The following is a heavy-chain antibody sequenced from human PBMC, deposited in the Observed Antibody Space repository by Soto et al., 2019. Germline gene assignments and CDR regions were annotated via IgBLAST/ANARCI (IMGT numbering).Heavy chain of an antibody. J-gene: IGHJ6*02. CDR3: AILLKAAAGTRWNGMDV. CDR2: TIPIFGTA. Sequence: QVQLVQSGAEVKKPGSSVKVSCKASGGTFSSYAISWVRQAPGQGLEWMGGTIPIFGTAHYAQKFQGRGTITADESTSTAYMELSSLRSEDTAVYYCAILLKAAAGTRWNGMDVWGQGTTVTVSS. D-gene: IGHD6-13*01. CDR1: GGTFSSYA. V-gene: IGHV1-69*01.